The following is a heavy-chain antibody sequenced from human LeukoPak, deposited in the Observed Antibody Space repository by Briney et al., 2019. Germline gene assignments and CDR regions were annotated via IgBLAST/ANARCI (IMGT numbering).Heavy chain of an antibody. CDR1: GYTFTSYY. D-gene: IGHD6-6*01. CDR2: INPSGGST. J-gene: IGHJ2*01. V-gene: IGHV1-46*01. CDR3: VRGASSIAALNPFWYFDL. Sequence: ASVKVSCKASGYTFTSYYMHWVRQGPGQGLEWMGIINPSGGSTSYAQKFQGRVTMTRNTSTNTVYMELSSLRSEDTAVFYCVRGASSIAALNPFWYFDLWGRGTLVTVSS.